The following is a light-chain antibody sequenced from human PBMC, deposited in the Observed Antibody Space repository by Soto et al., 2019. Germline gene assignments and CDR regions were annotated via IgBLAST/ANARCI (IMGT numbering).Light chain of an antibody. J-gene: IGKJ3*01. CDR1: QGISSY. CDR2: PAS. V-gene: IGKV1-9*01. CDR3: QQLNSYPPFT. Sequence: IQLTQSPSSLSASVGDRVTITCRASQGISSYLAWYQQKPGKAPKLLIYPASTLQSGVPSRFSGSGSGTDFTLTISSLQPEDFATYYCQQLNSYPPFTFGPGTKVDIK.